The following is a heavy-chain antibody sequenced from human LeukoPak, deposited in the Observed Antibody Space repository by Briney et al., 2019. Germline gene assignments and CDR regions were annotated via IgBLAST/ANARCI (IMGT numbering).Heavy chain of an antibody. CDR3: ARDRRYFDYLPSDY. D-gene: IGHD3-9*01. Sequence: PSETLSLTCAVSGYSINSGYYWGWIRQPPGKGLEWIGSMSRYGSTYYNPSLKSRVTMSVDISKNQFSLKLNSVTAADTAVYYCARDRRYFDYLPSDYWGQGTLVTVSS. CDR1: GYSINSGYY. J-gene: IGHJ4*02. V-gene: IGHV4-38-2*02. CDR2: MSRYGST.